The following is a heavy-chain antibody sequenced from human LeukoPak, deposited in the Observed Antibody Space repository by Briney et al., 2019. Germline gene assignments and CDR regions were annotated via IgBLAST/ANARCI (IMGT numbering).Heavy chain of an antibody. CDR1: GFAFSTYT. V-gene: IGHV3-48*02. CDR2: ISAGGGTI. Sequence: GGSLRLSCAASGFAFSTYTLNWVRQAPGKGLEWLSYISAGGGTIYYADSVKGRFTVSRGNAKNSLYLRMNSLRDEDTAVYYCARGSYFDYWGQGTLVTVSS. CDR3: ARGSYFDY. J-gene: IGHJ4*02.